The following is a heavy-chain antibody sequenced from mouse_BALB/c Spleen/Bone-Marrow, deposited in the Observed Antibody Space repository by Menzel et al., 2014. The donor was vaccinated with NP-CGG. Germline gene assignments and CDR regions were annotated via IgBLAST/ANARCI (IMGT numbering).Heavy chain of an antibody. CDR3: ARRAYGGSYGFAY. J-gene: IGHJ3*01. Sequence: QVQLKQSGAELAKPGASVKMSCKASGYTFTSYWMHWVKQRPGQGLEWIGYINPSTGYTEYNQKFKDKATLTADKSSSTAYMQPSSLTSEDSAVYYCARRAYGGSYGFAYWGQGTLVTVSA. D-gene: IGHD1-1*01. CDR1: GYTFTSYW. V-gene: IGHV1-7*01. CDR2: INPSTGYT.